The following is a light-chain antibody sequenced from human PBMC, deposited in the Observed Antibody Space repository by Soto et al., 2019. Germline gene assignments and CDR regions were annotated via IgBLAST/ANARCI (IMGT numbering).Light chain of an antibody. CDR3: QQFNSYPIT. CDR2: AAS. Sequence: DIQLTQSPSFLSASVGDRVTITCRASQGISSNLAWYQQKPGKAPKLLIYAASTLQSGVPSRFSGNGSGTEFTLTISSLQPEDFATYYCQQFNSYPITFCQGTRLEIK. V-gene: IGKV1-9*01. J-gene: IGKJ5*01. CDR1: QGISSN.